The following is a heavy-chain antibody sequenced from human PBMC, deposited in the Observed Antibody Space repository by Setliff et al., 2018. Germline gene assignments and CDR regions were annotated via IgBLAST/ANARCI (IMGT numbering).Heavy chain of an antibody. CDR2: INHSGGT. CDR3: ARVAYPNGGSCRYFDY. J-gene: IGHJ4*02. V-gene: IGHV4-34*10. CDR1: GGPFSGYY. D-gene: IGHD2-15*01. Sequence: PSETLSLTCAVQGGPFSGYYWSWIRQPPGKGLESIGDINHSGGTNYNPSLKSRVTLSLDASRSQFSLALTSVAAADTAMYYCARVAYPNGGSCRYFDYWGQGTLVTVS.